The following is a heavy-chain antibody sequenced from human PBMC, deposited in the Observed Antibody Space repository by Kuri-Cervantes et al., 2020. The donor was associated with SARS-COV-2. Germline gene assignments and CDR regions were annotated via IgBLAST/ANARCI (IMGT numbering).Heavy chain of an antibody. CDR1: GLTFSSYS. D-gene: IGHD1-1*01. J-gene: IGHJ4*02. CDR3: ARDTFANWDTLDY. V-gene: IGHV3-48*01. Sequence: GESLKIPCAASGLTFSSYSMNWVGPAPGKGLEWVSYISSSSSTIYYADAVKGRFTISRDNATISLYLQRHSLKAEDTAVYYCARDTFANWDTLDYWGQGTLVTVSS. CDR2: ISSSSSTI.